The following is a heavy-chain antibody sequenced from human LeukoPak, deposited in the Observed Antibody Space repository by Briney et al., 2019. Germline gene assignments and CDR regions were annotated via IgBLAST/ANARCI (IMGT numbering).Heavy chain of an antibody. V-gene: IGHV3-30*04. D-gene: IGHD6-19*01. CDR2: ISYDGSNK. CDR3: AKLPTVAATIAGSGY. CDR1: GFTFSSYA. J-gene: IGHJ4*02. Sequence: GGSLRLSCAASGFTFSSYAMHWVRQAPGKGLEWVAVISYDGSNKYYADSVKGRFTISRDNSKNTLYLQMNSLRAEDTAVYYCAKLPTVAATIAGSGYWGQGTLVTVSS.